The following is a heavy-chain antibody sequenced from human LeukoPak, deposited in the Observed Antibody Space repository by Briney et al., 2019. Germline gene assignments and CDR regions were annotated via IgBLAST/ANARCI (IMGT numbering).Heavy chain of an antibody. Sequence: GASVKVSCKASGYTFTGYYMHWVRQAPGQGLEWMGWINPNSGGTNYAQKFQGRVTMTRDTSISTAYMELSRLRSDDTAVYYCAREPSALQDIVVVPAAVDYWGQGTLVTVSS. D-gene: IGHD2-2*01. CDR3: AREPSALQDIVVVPAAVDY. V-gene: IGHV1-2*02. CDR2: INPNSGGT. CDR1: GYTFTGYY. J-gene: IGHJ4*02.